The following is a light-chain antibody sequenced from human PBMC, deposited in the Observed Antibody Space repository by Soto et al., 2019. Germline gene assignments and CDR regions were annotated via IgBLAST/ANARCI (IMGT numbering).Light chain of an antibody. CDR2: LAS. Sequence: DIVMTQSPDSLAVSLGERATINCKSSQSVLSSSDNKNYLAWYQQKPGQPPKLLIYLASTRESGVPDRFSGSGSGTDFTLPISSLQAEDVAVYYCQHYYSSPSFGPGTKVDIK. J-gene: IGKJ3*01. CDR1: QSVLSSSDNKNY. V-gene: IGKV4-1*01. CDR3: QHYYSSPS.